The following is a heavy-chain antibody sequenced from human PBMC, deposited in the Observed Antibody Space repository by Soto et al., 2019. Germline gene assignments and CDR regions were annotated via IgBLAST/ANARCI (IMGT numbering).Heavy chain of an antibody. J-gene: IGHJ4*02. V-gene: IGHV3-23*01. CDR1: GFTFSSYA. CDR3: ASQSSYYDSSSYYFDY. Sequence: GGSLRLSCAASGFTFSSYAMSWVRQAPGKGLEWVSAISGSGGSTYYADSVKGRFTISRDNSKNTLYLQMNSLRAEDTAVYYCASQSSYYDSSSYYFDYWGQGTLVTVSS. D-gene: IGHD3-22*01. CDR2: ISGSGGST.